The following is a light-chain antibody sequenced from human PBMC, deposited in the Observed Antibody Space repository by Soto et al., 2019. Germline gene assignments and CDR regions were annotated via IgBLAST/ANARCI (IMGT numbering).Light chain of an antibody. J-gene: IGLJ2*01. V-gene: IGLV1-40*01. CDR3: QSFDTSLSVV. Sequence: QPVLTQPPSVSGAPGQRVTISCTGSTSNIGTRYDVHWYQLLPGTAPKLLIYGNSNRPSGVPDRFSGSKSGTSASLAITGLQAEDEAYYYCQSFDTSLSVVFGGGTKLTVL. CDR2: GNS. CDR1: TSNIGTRYD.